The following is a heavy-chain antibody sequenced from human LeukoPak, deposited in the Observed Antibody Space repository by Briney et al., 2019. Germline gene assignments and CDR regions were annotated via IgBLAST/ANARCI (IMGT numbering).Heavy chain of an antibody. CDR2: ISSSSIYI. Sequence: PGGSLRLSCAASGFTLSSYSMNWVRQAPGKGLEWVSSISSSSIYIYYADSVKGRFTISRDNAKNSLYLQMNSLRVEDTGIYYCSRDPRSLDYWGQGALVTVSS. CDR1: GFTLSSYS. CDR3: SRDPRSLDY. J-gene: IGHJ4*02. V-gene: IGHV3-21*04.